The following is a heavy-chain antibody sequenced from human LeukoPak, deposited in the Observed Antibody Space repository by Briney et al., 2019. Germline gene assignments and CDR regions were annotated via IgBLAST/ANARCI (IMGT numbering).Heavy chain of an antibody. Sequence: GGSLRLSCAASGFSFSSYSIHWVRQAPGKGLEWVAVISSDGNSKNFALSVKGRFAISRDNSKNTLFLQMNNLRSEDTALYCCVSPTADYPFLYYFDSWGQGTLVTVSS. V-gene: IGHV3-30*09. J-gene: IGHJ4*02. CDR2: ISSDGNSK. D-gene: IGHD5-12*01. CDR3: VSPTADYPFLYYFDS. CDR1: GFSFSSYS.